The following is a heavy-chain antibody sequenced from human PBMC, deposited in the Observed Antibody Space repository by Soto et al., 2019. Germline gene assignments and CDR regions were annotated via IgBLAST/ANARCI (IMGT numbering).Heavy chain of an antibody. CDR3: ARYIYGYVDY. CDR1: VFTFSDYY. CDR2: ISSSISYT. J-gene: IGHJ4*02. D-gene: IGHD5-18*01. V-gene: IGHV3-11*06. Sequence: GGSLRLSCAASVFTFSDYYMSWIRQAPGKGLEWVSYISSSISYTNYADSVKGRFTISRDNAKNSLYLQMNSLRAEDTAVYYCARYIYGYVDYWGQGTLVTVSS.